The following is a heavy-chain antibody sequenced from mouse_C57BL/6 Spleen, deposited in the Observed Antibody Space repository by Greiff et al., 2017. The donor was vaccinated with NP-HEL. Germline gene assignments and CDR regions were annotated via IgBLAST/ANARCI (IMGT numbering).Heavy chain of an antibody. CDR2: IHPNSGST. Sequence: QVQLQQPGAELVKPGASVKLSCKASGYTFTSYWMHWVKQRPGQGLEWIGMIHPNSGSTNYNEKFKSKATLTVDKSSSTAYMQLSSLTSEDSAVYYCARRYGSSSYYAMDYWGQGTSVTVSS. J-gene: IGHJ4*01. V-gene: IGHV1-64*01. CDR3: ARRYGSSSYYAMDY. D-gene: IGHD1-1*01. CDR1: GYTFTSYW.